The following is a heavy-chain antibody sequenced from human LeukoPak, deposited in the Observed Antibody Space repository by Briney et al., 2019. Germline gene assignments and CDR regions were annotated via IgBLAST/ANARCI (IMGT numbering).Heavy chain of an antibody. CDR3: ARGWEVPDFWSGPLYYYYGMDV. D-gene: IGHD3-3*01. CDR1: GGTFSSYA. J-gene: IGHJ6*02. CDR2: TIPIFGTA. V-gene: IGHV1-69*01. Sequence: AASVKVSCKASGGTFSSYAISWVRQASGQGLEWMGGTIPIFGTANYAQKFQGRVTITADESTSTAYMELSSLRSEDTAVYYCARGWEVPDFWSGPLYYYYGMDVWGQGTTVTVSS.